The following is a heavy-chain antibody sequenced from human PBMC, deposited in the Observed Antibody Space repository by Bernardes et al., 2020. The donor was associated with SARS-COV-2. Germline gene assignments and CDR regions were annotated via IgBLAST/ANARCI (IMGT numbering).Heavy chain of an antibody. D-gene: IGHD5-12*01. J-gene: IGHJ6*03. Sequence: ETLSLTCTVSGGSISSYYWSWIRQPPGKGLEWIGYIYYSGSTNYNPSLKSRVTISVDTSKNQFSLNLSSVTAADTAVYYCARLYDSTFYYYYYMDVWGKGTTVTVSS. CDR2: IYYSGST. CDR1: GGSISSYY. CDR3: ARLYDSTFYYYYYMDV. V-gene: IGHV4-59*01.